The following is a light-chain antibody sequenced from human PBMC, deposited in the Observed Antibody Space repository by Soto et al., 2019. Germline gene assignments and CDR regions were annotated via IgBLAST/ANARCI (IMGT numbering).Light chain of an antibody. CDR1: SSDVGGYNY. V-gene: IGLV2-14*01. CDR3: SSFTSSSTFVV. J-gene: IGLJ2*01. CDR2: QVS. Sequence: QSAVTQPASVSGSPGQSITISCTGTSSDVGGYNYVSWYQQHPGKAPKLIIYQVSNRPSGVSNRFSGSKSGNTASLTISGLQAEDESDYYCSSFTSSSTFVVFGGGTKLTVL.